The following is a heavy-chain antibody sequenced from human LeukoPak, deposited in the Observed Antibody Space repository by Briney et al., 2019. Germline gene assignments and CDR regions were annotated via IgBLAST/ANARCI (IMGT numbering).Heavy chain of an antibody. Sequence: GGSLRLSCAASGFTFSSYGMHWVRQAPGKGLERVAVISYDGSNKYYADSVKGRFTISRDNSKNTLYLQMNSLRAEDTAVYYCAKDLSSGVYYFDYWGQGTLVTVSS. V-gene: IGHV3-30*18. CDR3: AKDLSSGVYYFDY. CDR2: ISYDGSNK. D-gene: IGHD6-19*01. J-gene: IGHJ4*02. CDR1: GFTFSSYG.